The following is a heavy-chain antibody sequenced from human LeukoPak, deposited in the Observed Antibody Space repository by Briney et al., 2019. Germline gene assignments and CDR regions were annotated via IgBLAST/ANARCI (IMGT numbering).Heavy chain of an antibody. CDR3: ARYVPVKTGTTRASFDY. J-gene: IGHJ4*02. CDR1: GGSISSSSYY. V-gene: IGHV4-39*07. CDR2: LYYTGNT. Sequence: SETLSLTCTVSGGSISSSSYYWGWIRQPPGKGLEWIGNLYYTGNTYYNPSLKSRVSMSIDTSKSQFSLNLRSVTAADTAVYYCARYVPVKTGTTRASFDYWGQGALVTVSS. D-gene: IGHD1-1*01.